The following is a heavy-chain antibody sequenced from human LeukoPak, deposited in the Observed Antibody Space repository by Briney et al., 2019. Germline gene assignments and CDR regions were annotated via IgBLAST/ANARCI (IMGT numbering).Heavy chain of an antibody. CDR1: GFTVSSNF. V-gene: IGHV3-66*01. D-gene: IGHD6-13*01. Sequence: GGSLRLSCAASGFTVSSNFMSWVRQAPGKGLEWVSVIYSGGMTYYADSVKGRFTISRDNSKNTLYLQMNSLRAEDTAVYYCAKDRAAAGTVDYWGQGTLVTVSS. CDR3: AKDRAAAGTVDY. J-gene: IGHJ4*02. CDR2: IYSGGMT.